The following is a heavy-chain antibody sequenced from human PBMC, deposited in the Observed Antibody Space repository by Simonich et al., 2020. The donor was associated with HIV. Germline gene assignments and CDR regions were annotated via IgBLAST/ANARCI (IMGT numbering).Heavy chain of an antibody. CDR2: VNPNSGGT. V-gene: IGHV1-2*06. J-gene: IGHJ3*02. CDR1: GYTFTDYN. Sequence: QVQLVQSGAEVKKPGASVKVSCKASGYTFTDYNIHWVRQAPGQGLEWMGRVNPNSGGTDYPQKFQGRVTMTRDKSINTAYMELSRLRSDDTAFYYCATHGPGSYSSALDIWGQGTMVTVSS. CDR3: ATHGPGSYSSALDI. D-gene: IGHD1-26*01.